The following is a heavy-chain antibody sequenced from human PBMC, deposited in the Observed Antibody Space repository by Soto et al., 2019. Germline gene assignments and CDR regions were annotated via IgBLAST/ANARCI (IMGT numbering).Heavy chain of an antibody. CDR1: GFTFSGSA. V-gene: IGHV3-73*01. CDR2: IRSKANSYAT. J-gene: IGHJ6*02. D-gene: IGHD4-17*01. Sequence: GGSLRLSCAASGFTFSGSAMHWVRQASGKGLEWVGRIRSKANSYATAYAASVKGRFTISRDDSKNTAYLQMNSLKTEDTAVYYCTRQTTANYYGMDVWGQGTTVTVSS. CDR3: TRQTTANYYGMDV.